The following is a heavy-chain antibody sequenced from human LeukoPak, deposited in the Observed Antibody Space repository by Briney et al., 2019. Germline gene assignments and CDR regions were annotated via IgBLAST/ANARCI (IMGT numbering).Heavy chain of an antibody. Sequence: GRSLRLSCAASEFTFSRYAMHWVRQAPGKGLEWVAVISYDGSNKYYADSVKGRFTISRDNSKNTLYLQMNSLRAEDTAVYYCAARWELVGSFDIWGQGTMVTASS. CDR2: ISYDGSNK. J-gene: IGHJ3*02. CDR3: AARWELVGSFDI. V-gene: IGHV3-30-3*01. D-gene: IGHD1-26*01. CDR1: EFTFSRYA.